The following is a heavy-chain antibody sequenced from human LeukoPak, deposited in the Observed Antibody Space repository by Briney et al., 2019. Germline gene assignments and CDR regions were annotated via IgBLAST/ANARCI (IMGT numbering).Heavy chain of an antibody. CDR2: ISGGGVST. D-gene: IGHD1-1*01. Sequence: GGSLRLSCAASGFTFSNYAMSWVRQAPGKGLEWVSAISGGGVSTYYADSVKGRFTISRDNSKNTLYLQMNSLRAEDTAVYYCAKLRELVTYYYYYGLDVWGQGTTVTVSS. J-gene: IGHJ6*02. CDR1: GFTFSNYA. V-gene: IGHV3-23*01. CDR3: AKLRELVTYYYYYGLDV.